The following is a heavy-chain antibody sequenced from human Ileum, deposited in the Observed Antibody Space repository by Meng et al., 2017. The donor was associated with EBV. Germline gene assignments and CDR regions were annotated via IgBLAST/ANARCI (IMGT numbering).Heavy chain of an antibody. J-gene: IGHJ5*02. CDR2: IYYSGST. V-gene: IGHV4-59*01. CDR3: ARAGYYDFWSGHENWFDP. D-gene: IGHD3-3*01. CDR1: GGCISSYY. Sequence: QGQLQESGPGLVKPSETLPLTCTVSGGCISSYYWSWIRQPPGKRLEWIGYIYYSGSTNYNPSLKSRVTISIDTSKNQFSLKLSSVTAADTAVYYCARAGYYDFWSGHENWFDPWGQGTLVTVSS.